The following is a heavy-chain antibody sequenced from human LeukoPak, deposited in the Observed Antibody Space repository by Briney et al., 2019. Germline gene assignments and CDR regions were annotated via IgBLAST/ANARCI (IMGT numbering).Heavy chain of an antibody. D-gene: IGHD3-3*01. CDR2: INPSGGST. CDR3: ARGSAAYYDFWSGYWDYYYYGMDV. V-gene: IGHV1-46*01. CDR1: GYTLTSNY. J-gene: IGHJ6*02. Sequence: GASVKVSCKASGYTLTSNYMHWVRQAPGQGLEWMGTINPSGGSTSYAQKFQGRVTMTRNTSISTAYMELSSLRSEDTAVYYCARGSAAYYDFWSGYWDYYYYGMDVWGQGTRSPSP.